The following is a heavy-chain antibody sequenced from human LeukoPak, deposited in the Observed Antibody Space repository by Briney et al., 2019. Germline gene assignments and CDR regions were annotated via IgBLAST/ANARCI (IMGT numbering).Heavy chain of an antibody. J-gene: IGHJ4*02. Sequence: SETLSLTCTVSGYSISSGYYWGWIRQPPGKGLEWIGSIYHSGSTYYNPSLKSRVTISVDTSKNQFSLKLSSVTAADTAVYYCARDYGSWPYYFDYWGQGTLVTVSS. CDR1: GYSISSGYY. CDR3: ARDYGSWPYYFDY. D-gene: IGHD6-13*01. V-gene: IGHV4-38-2*02. CDR2: IYHSGST.